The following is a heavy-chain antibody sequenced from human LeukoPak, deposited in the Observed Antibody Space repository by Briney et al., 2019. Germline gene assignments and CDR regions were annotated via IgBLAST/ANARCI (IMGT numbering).Heavy chain of an antibody. D-gene: IGHD6-19*01. CDR2: INPSGGST. J-gene: IGHJ4*02. CDR3: ARDLISGWSIDY. Sequence: GASVKVSCKASGYTFTSYYMHWVRQAPGQGLEWMGVINPSGGSTSYAQKFQGRVTMTRDTSTSTVYMELSSLRSEDTAVYYCARDLISGWSIDYWGQGTLVTVSS. V-gene: IGHV1-46*01. CDR1: GYTFTSYY.